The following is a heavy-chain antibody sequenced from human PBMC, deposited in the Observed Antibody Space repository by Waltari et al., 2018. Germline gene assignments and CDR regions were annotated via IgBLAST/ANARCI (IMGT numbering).Heavy chain of an antibody. Sequence: QVQLQQWGAGLLKPSETLSLTCAVYGGSFSGYYWSWIRQPPGKGLEWIGEINHSGSTNYNPSLKSRVTISVDTSKNQFSLKLSSVTAADTAVYYCARGSLVGATLFDYWGQGTLVTVSS. D-gene: IGHD1-26*01. V-gene: IGHV4-34*01. J-gene: IGHJ4*02. CDR3: ARGSLVGATLFDY. CDR1: GGSFSGYY. CDR2: INHSGST.